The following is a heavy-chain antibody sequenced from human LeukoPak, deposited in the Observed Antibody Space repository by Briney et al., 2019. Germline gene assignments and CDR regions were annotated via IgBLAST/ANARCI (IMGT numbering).Heavy chain of an antibody. CDR2: ICDFDQMT. CDR1: GFHFGGSA. D-gene: IGHD5-12*01. V-gene: IGHV3-23*01. J-gene: IGHJ5*01. CDR3: TKVAQGGRVAYNCFGS. Sequence: PGGSLRLSCAASGFHFGGSAMGWVRQAPGKGPEWVAVICDFDQMTYDRDTVEGPFTMTRDNAKTTLYLQKKSLRAEDTRVYYGTKVAQGGRVAYNCFGSWGQGTLVTVSA.